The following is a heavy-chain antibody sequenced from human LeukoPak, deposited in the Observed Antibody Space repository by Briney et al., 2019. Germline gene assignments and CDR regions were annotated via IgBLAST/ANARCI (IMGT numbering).Heavy chain of an antibody. J-gene: IGHJ4*02. Sequence: PGGSLRLSCAASGFTFSSYAMSWVRQAPGKGLEGVSAISGSGGRTYYADTVKGRFTISRDNSKNTLYLQMNSLRAEATAVYYCAKAGICSGGSCYPLVPDYWGQGTLVTVSS. CDR1: GFTFSSYA. V-gene: IGHV3-23*01. CDR3: AKAGICSGGSCYPLVPDY. CDR2: ISGSGGRT. D-gene: IGHD2-15*01.